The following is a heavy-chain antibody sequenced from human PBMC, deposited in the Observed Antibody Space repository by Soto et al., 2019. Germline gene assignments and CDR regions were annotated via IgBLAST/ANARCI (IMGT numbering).Heavy chain of an antibody. CDR1: GFTFSSYA. J-gene: IGHJ4*02. D-gene: IGHD3-10*01. CDR2: ISYDGSNK. V-gene: IGHV3-30-3*01. CDR3: ARDDPDYYGSGSYYNVIH. Sequence: QVQLVESGGGVVQPGRSLRLSCAASGFTFSSYAMHWVRQAPGKGLEWVAVISYDGSNKYYADSVKGRFTISRDNSKNTLYLQMNSLRAEVTAVYYCARDDPDYYGSGSYYNVIHWGQGTLVTVSS.